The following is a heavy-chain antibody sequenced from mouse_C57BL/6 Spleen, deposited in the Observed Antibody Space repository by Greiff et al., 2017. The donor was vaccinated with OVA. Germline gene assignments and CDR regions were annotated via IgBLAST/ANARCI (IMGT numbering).Heavy chain of an antibody. CDR3: SREVVTLYFDV. CDR2: ISYDGSN. J-gene: IGHJ1*03. CDR1: GYSITSGYY. V-gene: IGHV3-6*01. D-gene: IGHD2-2*01. Sequence: VQLKQSGPGLVKPSQSLSLTCSVTGYSITSGYYWNWIRQFPGNKLEWMGYISYDGSNNYKPSLKNRISITRDTAKNQFFLKLNSVTTEDTATYYCSREVVTLYFDVWGTGTTVTVSS.